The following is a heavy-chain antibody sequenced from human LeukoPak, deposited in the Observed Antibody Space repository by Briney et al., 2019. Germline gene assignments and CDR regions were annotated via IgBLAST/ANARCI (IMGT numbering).Heavy chain of an antibody. CDR1: GFTFSSYW. D-gene: IGHD6-19*01. V-gene: IGHV3-7*01. CDR3: ARDAYSSGREGYYYYMDV. Sequence: GGSLRLSCAASGFTFSSYWMSWVRQAPGKGLEWVANIKQDGSEKYYVDSVKGRFTISRDNAKNSLYLQMNSLRAEDTAVYYCARDAYSSGREGYYYYMDVWGKGTTVTVSS. J-gene: IGHJ6*03. CDR2: IKQDGSEK.